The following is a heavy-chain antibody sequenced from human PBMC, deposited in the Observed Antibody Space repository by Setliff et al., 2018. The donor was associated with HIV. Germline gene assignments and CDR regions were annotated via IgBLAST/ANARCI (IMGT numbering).Heavy chain of an antibody. D-gene: IGHD6-13*01. CDR3: ARVPTSSWYVTTQRTKEYFHH. Sequence: SETLSLTCTVSGGSIKSSSYYWGWIHQPPGKGLEWIGSIYYSGNTYYNPSLKSRVTISEDRSRNQFSLRLSSVTAADTAIYYCARVPTSSWYVTTQRTKEYFHHWGQGTLVTVSS. J-gene: IGHJ1*01. CDR1: GGSIKSSSYY. CDR2: IYYSGNT. V-gene: IGHV4-39*07.